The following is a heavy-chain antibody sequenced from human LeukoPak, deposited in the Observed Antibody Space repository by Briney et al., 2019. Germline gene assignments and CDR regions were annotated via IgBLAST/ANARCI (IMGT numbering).Heavy chain of an antibody. CDR2: ISGSGGST. CDR1: GFTFSSYA. D-gene: IGHD6-13*01. CDR3: ARSMLYSSSWYVEEREYYFDY. J-gene: IGHJ4*02. Sequence: GGSLRLSCAASGFTFSSYALSWVRQAPGKGLEWVSAISGSGGSTYYADSVKGLFTISRDNSKNTLYLQMNSLRDEDTAVYYCARSMLYSSSWYVEEREYYFDYWGQGTLVTVSS. V-gene: IGHV3-23*01.